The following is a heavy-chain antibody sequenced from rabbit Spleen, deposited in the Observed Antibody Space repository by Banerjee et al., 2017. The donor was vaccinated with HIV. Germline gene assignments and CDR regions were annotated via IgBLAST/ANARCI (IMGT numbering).Heavy chain of an antibody. Sequence: QVKETGGGLVQPGGSLTLSCKASGFDFRRYYLSWVRQAPGKGLEWIGIIDVGEGNTDYASWVNGRLTISSDNAQNTVDLQMSGLTAADTATYFCARAGYAGYGYSTLDLWGQGTLVTVS. CDR3: ARAGYAGYGYSTLDL. V-gene: IGHV1S7*01. J-gene: IGHJ3*01. D-gene: IGHD8-1*01. CDR1: GFDFRRYY. CDR2: IDVGEGNT.